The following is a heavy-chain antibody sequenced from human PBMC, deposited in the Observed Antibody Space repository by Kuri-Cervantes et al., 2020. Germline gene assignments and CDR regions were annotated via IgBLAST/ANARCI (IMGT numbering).Heavy chain of an antibody. D-gene: IGHD3-10*01. CDR3: AHYLYYGSGNYYRAFDY. J-gene: IGHJ4*02. CDR2: IDWDDDK. CDR1: GFSLSTSGMR. Sequence: SGPTLVKPTQTLTLTCTFSGFSLSTSGMRASWIRQPPGKALEWLARIDWDDDKLYSTSLKTRLTISKDTSKNQVVLTMTNMDPVDTATYYCAHYLYYGSGNYYRAFDYWGQGTLVTVSS. V-gene: IGHV2-70*04.